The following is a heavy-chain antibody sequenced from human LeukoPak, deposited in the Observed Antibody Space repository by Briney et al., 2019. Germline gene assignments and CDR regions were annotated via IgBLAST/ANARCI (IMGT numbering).Heavy chain of an antibody. V-gene: IGHV1-2*02. J-gene: IGHJ4*02. Sequence: VASMKVSCKASGYTFTYYYMHWVRQAPGQGLEWMGWIYPRSGGTNFARKFQGRVTMTRDTSISTAYMELSRLTSDDTAVYYCTSSDYTSSDYWGQGTLVTVSS. CDR3: TSSDYTSSDY. CDR2: IYPRSGGT. D-gene: IGHD2-2*02. CDR1: GYTFTYYY.